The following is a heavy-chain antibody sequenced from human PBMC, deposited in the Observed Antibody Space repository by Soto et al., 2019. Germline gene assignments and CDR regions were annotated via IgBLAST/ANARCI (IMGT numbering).Heavy chain of an antibody. CDR1: GFTVSSNY. CDR3: VGESFYRLDY. Sequence: GGSLRLSCAASGFTVSSNYMSWIRQAPGKGLEWVSDIYSGDTTEYAASVQGRFIISRDDSESSLFLQMNSLKTEDTAVYYCVGESFYRLDYWGQGTLVTVSS. CDR2: IYSGDTT. V-gene: IGHV3-53*01. J-gene: IGHJ4*02.